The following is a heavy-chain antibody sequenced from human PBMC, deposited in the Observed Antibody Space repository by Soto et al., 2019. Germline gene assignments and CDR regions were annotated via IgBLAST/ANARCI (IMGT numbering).Heavy chain of an antibody. Sequence: EVQLLESGGGLVQPGGSLTLSCAASGFTFSSYAMSWVRQAPAQGLQWVSGISGSGGSTYYADSVKGRFTISSDSSKNKLYLQMDSLRVEDTAVYYCAKKTDSSSPWGALDIWGQGTMVSV. V-gene: IGHV3-23*01. CDR2: ISGSGGST. J-gene: IGHJ3*02. CDR3: AKKTDSSSPWGALDI. D-gene: IGHD6-19*01. CDR1: GFTFSSYA.